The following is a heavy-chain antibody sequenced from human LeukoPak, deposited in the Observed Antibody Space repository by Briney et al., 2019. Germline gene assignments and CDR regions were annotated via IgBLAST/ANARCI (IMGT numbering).Heavy chain of an antibody. J-gene: IGHJ4*02. CDR1: GFTVSSNY. CDR3: ARASKAGYTAMVPLDY. Sequence: GGSLRLSCAASGFTVSSNYMSWVRQAPGKGLEWVSVIYSGGSTYYADSVKGRFTISRDNSKNTLYLQMNSLRAEDTAVYYCARASKAGYTAMVPLDYWGQGTLVTVSS. D-gene: IGHD5-18*01. V-gene: IGHV3-53*05. CDR2: IYSGGST.